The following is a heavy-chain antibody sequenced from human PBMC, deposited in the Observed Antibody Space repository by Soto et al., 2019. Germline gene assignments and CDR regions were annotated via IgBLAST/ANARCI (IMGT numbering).Heavy chain of an antibody. D-gene: IGHD6-13*01. CDR1: GYTFTSYA. J-gene: IGHJ4*02. Sequence: QVQLVQSGAEVKKPGASVKVSCKASGYTFTSYAMHWVRQAPGQRLEWMGWINAGNGNTKYSQKFQGRVTITRDTSASTAYMELSSLRSEDTAVYYCASSDWHSSTPTDPDLNFDYWGQGTLVTVSS. V-gene: IGHV1-3*01. CDR2: INAGNGNT. CDR3: ASSDWHSSTPTDPDLNFDY.